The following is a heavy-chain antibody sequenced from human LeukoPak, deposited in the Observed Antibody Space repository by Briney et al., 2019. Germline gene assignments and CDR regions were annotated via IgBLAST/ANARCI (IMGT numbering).Heavy chain of an antibody. J-gene: IGHJ4*02. V-gene: IGHV4-59*01. CDR2: IYYSGST. CDR1: GGSISSYY. Sequence: PSETLSLTCTVSGGSISSYYWSWIQQPPGKGLEWIGYIYYSGSTNYNPSLKSRVTISVDTSKNQFSLKLSSVTAADTAVYYCARDSTAAAGTPFDYWGQGTLVTVSS. D-gene: IGHD6-13*01. CDR3: ARDSTAAAGTPFDY.